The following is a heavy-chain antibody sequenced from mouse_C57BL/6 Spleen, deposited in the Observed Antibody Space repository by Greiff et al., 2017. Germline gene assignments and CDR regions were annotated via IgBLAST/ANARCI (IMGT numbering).Heavy chain of an antibody. Sequence: EVQLQQSGAVLVRPGASVKLSCTASGYNIKGYYMFWVKQRPARGLEWIGRIDPEDGDTEYAPKFPGKATMPADTSSNTASLQLSTLTSEDTAVYYCATVVERDWYFDVWGTGATVTVSS. V-gene: IGHV14-1*01. CDR1: GYNIKGYY. D-gene: IGHD1-1*01. CDR3: ATVVERDWYFDV. CDR2: IDPEDGDT. J-gene: IGHJ1*03.